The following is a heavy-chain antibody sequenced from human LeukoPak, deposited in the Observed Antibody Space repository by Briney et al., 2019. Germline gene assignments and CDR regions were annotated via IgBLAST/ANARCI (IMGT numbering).Heavy chain of an antibody. J-gene: IGHJ4*02. D-gene: IGHD3-22*01. V-gene: IGHV4-59*12. CDR2: IYYSGST. Sequence: SETLSLTCTVSGGSISSYYWSWIRQPPGKGLEWIGYIYYSGSTNYSPSLKSRVTISVDTSKNQFSLKLSSVTAADTAVYYCASEAYYYDSSGYYKYWGQGTLVTVSS. CDR1: GGSISSYY. CDR3: ASEAYYYDSSGYYKY.